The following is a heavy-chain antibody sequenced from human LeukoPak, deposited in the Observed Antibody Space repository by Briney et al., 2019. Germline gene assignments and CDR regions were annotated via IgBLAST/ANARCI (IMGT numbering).Heavy chain of an antibody. V-gene: IGHV4-59*01. CDR1: GGSISGYY. CDR2: IYSSGST. J-gene: IGHJ4*02. Sequence: SETLSLTFTVSGGSISGYYWSWIRQPPGKGLEWIGYIYSSGSTNYNPSLKSRVTISIDTSKNQFSLKLSSVTAADTAVYYCAREGTTVTHFDYWGQGTLVTVSS. CDR3: AREGTTVTHFDY. D-gene: IGHD4-11*01.